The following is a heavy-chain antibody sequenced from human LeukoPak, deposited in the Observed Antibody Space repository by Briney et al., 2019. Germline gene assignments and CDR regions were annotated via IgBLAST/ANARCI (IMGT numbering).Heavy chain of an antibody. V-gene: IGHV4-34*01. CDR3: ARGRSLYSSKSPGLDY. CDR1: GGSFSACY. D-gene: IGHD6-13*01. Sequence: SETLSLTCVVYGGSFSACYWIWIRQPPGKGLEWIGEINHSGSTNNNPSLTSRVTISVDTSKNQFSLQLSSVTAADTAVYYCARGRSLYSSKSPGLDYWGQGTLVTVSS. CDR2: INHSGST. J-gene: IGHJ4*02.